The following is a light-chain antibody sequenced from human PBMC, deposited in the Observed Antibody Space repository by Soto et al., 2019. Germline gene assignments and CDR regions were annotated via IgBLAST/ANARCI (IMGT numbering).Light chain of an antibody. CDR1: SSDVGGYNY. CDR3: CSYGGSFYV. CDR2: DVN. Sequence: QSALTQPHSVSGSPGQSVAISCSGTSSDVGGYNYVSWYQQHPGKAPKLIIFDVNKRPSGVPDRFSGSKSGSTASLTISGLQAEDEADYYCCSYGGSFYVVGTGTMVTVL. J-gene: IGLJ1*01. V-gene: IGLV2-11*01.